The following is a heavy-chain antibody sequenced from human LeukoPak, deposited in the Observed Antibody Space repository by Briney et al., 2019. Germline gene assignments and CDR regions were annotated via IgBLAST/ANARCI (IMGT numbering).Heavy chain of an antibody. CDR1: GFTFSTYA. CDR3: ARDGGSSWYFDY. CDR2: ISSSGNTT. Sequence: GGSLRLSCAASGFTFSTYAMDWVRQAPGKGLEWVSYISSSGNTTYHADSVKGRFTISRDNAKNSLYLQMSSLRAEDTAVYYCARDGGSSWYFDYWGQGTLVTVSS. J-gene: IGHJ4*02. V-gene: IGHV3-48*04. D-gene: IGHD6-13*01.